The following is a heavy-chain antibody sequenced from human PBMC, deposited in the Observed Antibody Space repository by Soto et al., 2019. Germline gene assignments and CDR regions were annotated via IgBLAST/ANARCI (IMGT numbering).Heavy chain of an antibody. D-gene: IGHD2-21*02. Sequence: SETLSLTCTVSGGSISSYYWSWIRQPPGKGLEWIGYIYYSGSTNYNPSLKSRVTISVDTSKNQFSLKLSSVTAADTAVYYCARDHYYSFDPWGQGTMVTVSS. CDR3: ARDHYYSFDP. CDR2: IYYSGST. V-gene: IGHV4-59*01. J-gene: IGHJ5*02. CDR1: GGSISSYY.